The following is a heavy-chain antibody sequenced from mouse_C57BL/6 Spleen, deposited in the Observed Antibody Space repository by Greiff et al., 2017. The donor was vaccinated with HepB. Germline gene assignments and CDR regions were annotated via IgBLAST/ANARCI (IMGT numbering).Heavy chain of an antibody. V-gene: IGHV3-6*01. CDR3: ARVAYYSNSPYYFDY. CDR2: ISYDGSN. Sequence: EVKLQESGPGLVKPSQSLSLTCSVTGYSITSGYYWNWIRQFPGNKLEWMGYISYDGSNNYNPSLKNRISITRDTSKNQFFLKLNSVTTEDTATYYCARVAYYSNSPYYFDYWGQGTTLTVSS. CDR1: GYSITSGYY. D-gene: IGHD2-5*01. J-gene: IGHJ2*01.